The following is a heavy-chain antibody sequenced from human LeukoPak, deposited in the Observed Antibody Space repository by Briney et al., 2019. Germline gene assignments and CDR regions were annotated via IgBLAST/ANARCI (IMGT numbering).Heavy chain of an antibody. CDR2: INHSGST. CDR1: GGSFSGYY. Sequence: SETLSLTCAVYGGSFSGYYWSWIRQPPGKGLEWIGEINHSGSTNYNPSLKSRVTISVDTSKNQFSLRLSSVTAADTAVYYCARRETYSSSSSGKRNWFDPWGQGTLVTVSS. V-gene: IGHV4-34*01. J-gene: IGHJ5*02. D-gene: IGHD6-13*01. CDR3: ARRETYSSSSSGKRNWFDP.